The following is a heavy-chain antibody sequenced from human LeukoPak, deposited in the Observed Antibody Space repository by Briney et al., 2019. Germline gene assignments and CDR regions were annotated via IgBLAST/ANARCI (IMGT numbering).Heavy chain of an antibody. Sequence: ASVKVSCKASGYTFTSYDINWVRQATGQGLEWMGWMNPNSGNTGYAQKFQGRVTITADKSTSTAYMELSSLRSEDTAVYYCARVRKYCSGGSCYFDAFDIWGQGTMVTVSS. CDR3: ARVRKYCSGGSCYFDAFDI. V-gene: IGHV1-8*03. CDR2: MNPNSGNT. D-gene: IGHD2-15*01. CDR1: GYTFTSYD. J-gene: IGHJ3*02.